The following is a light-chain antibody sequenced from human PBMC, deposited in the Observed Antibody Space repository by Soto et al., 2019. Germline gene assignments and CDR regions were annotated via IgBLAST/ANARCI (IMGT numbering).Light chain of an antibody. CDR2: DAS. J-gene: IGKJ5*01. CDR1: QSVRSER. CDR3: QEYDGAPPIT. Sequence: EIVLTQSPDTLSLSPGERATLCCRAKQSVRSERLAWYQQKRGQAPTLLIFDASSRASGTPERFSGSGSGTDFTLTISRLEPEDFAVYYCQEYDGAPPITSGLRTRLEVK. V-gene: IGKV3-20*01.